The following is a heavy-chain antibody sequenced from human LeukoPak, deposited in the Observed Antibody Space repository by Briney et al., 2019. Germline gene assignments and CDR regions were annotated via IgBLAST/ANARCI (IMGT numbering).Heavy chain of an antibody. CDR1: GFTFSSYS. J-gene: IGHJ4*02. CDR3: ARARVVRGVTHFDY. Sequence: GGSLRLSCAASGFTFSSYSMNWVRQAPRKGLEWVSSISSSSSYIYYADSVKGRFTISRDNAKNSLYLQMNSLRAEDTAVYYCARARVVRGVTHFDYWGQGTLVTVSS. CDR2: ISSSSSYI. V-gene: IGHV3-21*01. D-gene: IGHD3-10*01.